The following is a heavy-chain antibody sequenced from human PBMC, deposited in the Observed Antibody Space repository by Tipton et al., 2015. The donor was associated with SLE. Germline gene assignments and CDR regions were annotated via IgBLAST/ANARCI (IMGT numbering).Heavy chain of an antibody. Sequence: TLSLTCTVSGGSISSYYWSWIRQPPGKGLEWIGDIYYSGSTNYNPSLKSRVTISVDTSKNQFSLKLSSVTAADAAVYYCATGLAVACALDYLGQGPLVPVSP. CDR2: IYYSGST. CDR3: ATGLAVACALDY. D-gene: IGHD6-19*01. J-gene: IGHJ4*02. CDR1: GGSISSYY. V-gene: IGHV4-59*01.